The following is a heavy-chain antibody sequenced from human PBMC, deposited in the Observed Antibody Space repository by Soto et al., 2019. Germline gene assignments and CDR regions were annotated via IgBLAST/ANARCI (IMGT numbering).Heavy chain of an antibody. J-gene: IGHJ4*02. CDR1: GFTFSSYA. D-gene: IGHD3-3*01. CDR3: AKGFGDTIENYDFWSGYYMIDY. Sequence: GGSLRLSCAASGFTFSSYAMSWVRQAPGKGLEWVSAISGSGGSTYYADSVKGRFTISRDNSKNTLYLQMNSLRAEDTAVYYCAKGFGDTIENYDFWSGYYMIDYWGQGTLVTVSS. CDR2: ISGSGGST. V-gene: IGHV3-23*01.